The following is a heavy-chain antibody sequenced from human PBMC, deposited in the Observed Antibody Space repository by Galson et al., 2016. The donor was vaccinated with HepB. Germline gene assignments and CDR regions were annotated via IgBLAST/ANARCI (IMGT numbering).Heavy chain of an antibody. CDR2: INRDGSIT. V-gene: IGHV3-74*01. J-gene: IGHJ5*02. Sequence: SLRLSCAASGFTFSTYAMSWVRQTPGKGLLWVSRINRDGSITSYAESVKGRFNISRDNAKNTLYLHMNSLRGDDTAVYYCVRDMGAHRFDPWGQGTLVTVSS. CDR1: GFTFSTYA. D-gene: IGHD3-16*01. CDR3: VRDMGAHRFDP.